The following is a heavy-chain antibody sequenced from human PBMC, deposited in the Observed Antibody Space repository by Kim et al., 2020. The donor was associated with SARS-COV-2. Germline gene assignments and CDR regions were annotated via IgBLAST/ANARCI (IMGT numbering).Heavy chain of an antibody. CDR2: IDGSDGTT. V-gene: IGHV3-23*01. Sequence: GGSLRLSCTTSGFTFTGYAMSWVRQAPGKGLEWVSSIDGSDGTTYYVDSVKGRFTISRDNSKNTLYLQMNSLRADDTAVYYCMKGGWGGLWDRWGQGT. CDR1: GFTFTGYA. CDR3: MKGGWGGLWDR. D-gene: IGHD3-10*01. J-gene: IGHJ5*02.